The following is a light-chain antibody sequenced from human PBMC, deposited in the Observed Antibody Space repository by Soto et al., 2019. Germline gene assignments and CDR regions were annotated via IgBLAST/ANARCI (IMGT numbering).Light chain of an antibody. CDR2: DAS. V-gene: IGKV3-11*01. CDR3: QQHSSWPPVA. J-gene: IGKJ5*01. CDR1: PSVSRN. Sequence: ERVSPESVATLSLVPRARAPGSCRARPSVSRNLAWYQQRPCQDHRLIIYDASNRATGIPARFSGSGSGTDFTLTISSLEPEDLAVYYCQQHSSWPPVAFGQGTKVDIK.